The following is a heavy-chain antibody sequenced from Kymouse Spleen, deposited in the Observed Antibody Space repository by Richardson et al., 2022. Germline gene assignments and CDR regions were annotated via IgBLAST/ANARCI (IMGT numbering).Heavy chain of an antibody. Sequence: QVQLQESGPGLVKPSQTLSLTCTVSGGSISSGGYYWSWIRQHPGKGLEWIGYIYYSGSTYYNPSLKSRVTISVDTSKNQFSLKLSSVTAADTAVYYCAREGDILTGYYNDYYYGMDVWGQGTTVTVSS. CDR1: GGSISSGGYY. J-gene: IGHJ6*02. CDR3: AREGDILTGYYNDYYYGMDV. CDR2: IYYSGST. V-gene: IGHV4-31*03. D-gene: IGHD3-9*01.